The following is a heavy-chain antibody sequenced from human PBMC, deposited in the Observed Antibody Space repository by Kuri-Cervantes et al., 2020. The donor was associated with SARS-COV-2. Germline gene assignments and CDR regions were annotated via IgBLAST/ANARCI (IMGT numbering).Heavy chain of an antibody. CDR1: GGSISSGGYS. J-gene: IGHJ1*01. CDR2: IYHSGST. CDR3: ATDRGAGDADS. D-gene: IGHD3-10*01. Sequence: SETLSLTCAVSGGSISSGGYSWSWIRQPPGKGLEWIGYIYHSGSTYYNPSLKSRVTISVDTSKNQFSLKLSSVTAADTAVYYCATDRGAGDADSWGQGTLVTVSS. V-gene: IGHV4-30-2*02.